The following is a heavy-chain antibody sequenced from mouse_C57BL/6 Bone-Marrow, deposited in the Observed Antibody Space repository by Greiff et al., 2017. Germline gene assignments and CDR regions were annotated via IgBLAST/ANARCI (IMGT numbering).Heavy chain of an antibody. V-gene: IGHV14-2*01. J-gene: IGHJ2*01. D-gene: IGHD5-1-1*01. Sequence: LMQSGAELVMPGASAKLSCTASCFNINDYYMHRVKQRTEQGLEWFGRIDPEDGDTKYAPKFKGKATITADPPSNTAYLQRSSLTSEDTTVYYCARKYAYWGKGTTLTVSS. CDR2: IDPEDGDT. CDR3: ARKYAY. CDR1: CFNINDYY.